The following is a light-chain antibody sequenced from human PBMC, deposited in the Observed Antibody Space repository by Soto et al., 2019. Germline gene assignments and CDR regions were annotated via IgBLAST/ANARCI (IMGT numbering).Light chain of an antibody. CDR3: QQRSNWMWT. CDR2: DAS. V-gene: IGKV3-11*01. J-gene: IGKJ1*01. Sequence: EIVLTQSPATLSLSPGERATLSCRASQSIDTYLAWYQQKPCQAPRLLIYDASNGATGIPARLSGSGSGTDSTLTISSLEPDDVADYDGQQRSNWMWTFDQGTKVEIK. CDR1: QSIDTY.